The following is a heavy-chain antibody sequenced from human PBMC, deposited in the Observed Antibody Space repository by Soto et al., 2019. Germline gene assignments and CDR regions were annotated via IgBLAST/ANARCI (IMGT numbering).Heavy chain of an antibody. V-gene: IGHV1-18*01. Sequence: ASVKVSCKASGYSFTSYGISWVRQAPGQGLEWMGWISGYNGNTNYAQKLQGRVTMTTDESTSTAYMELSSLRSEDTAVYYCARDADTAMSHRLYYYYYGMDVWGQGTTVTVSS. CDR1: GYSFTSYG. J-gene: IGHJ6*02. D-gene: IGHD5-18*01. CDR2: ISGYNGNT. CDR3: ARDADTAMSHRLYYYYYGMDV.